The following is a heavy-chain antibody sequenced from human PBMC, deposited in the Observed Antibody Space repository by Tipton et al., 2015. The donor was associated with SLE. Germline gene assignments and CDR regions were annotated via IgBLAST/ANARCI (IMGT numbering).Heavy chain of an antibody. V-gene: IGHV1-18*01. CDR2: ISGYNGDT. CDR1: GYTFTSYR. Sequence: QSGAEVKKPGASVTVSCKASGYTFTSYRITWVRQAPGQGLEWTGWISGYNGDTNYAQKLQGRGNMTTDTSTRTTYIELRELRSEDSGVSYRGRIGDWDQYYYMDVWGKGTTVTVPS. CDR3: GRIGDWDQYYYMDV. J-gene: IGHJ6*03. D-gene: IGHD2-21*01.